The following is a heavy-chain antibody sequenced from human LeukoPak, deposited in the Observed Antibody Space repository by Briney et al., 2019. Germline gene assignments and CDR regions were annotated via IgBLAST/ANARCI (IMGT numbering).Heavy chain of an antibody. V-gene: IGHV3-30*18. J-gene: IGHJ4*02. Sequence: GGSLRLSCAASGFTFSSYGMHWVRQAPGKGLEWVAVISYDGSNKYYADSVKGRFTISRDNFKNMLYLQMNSLRAEDTAVYYCAKNHFDSSGSYVGDWGQGTLVTVSS. CDR3: AKNHFDSSGSYVGD. D-gene: IGHD3-22*01. CDR2: ISYDGSNK. CDR1: GFTFSSYG.